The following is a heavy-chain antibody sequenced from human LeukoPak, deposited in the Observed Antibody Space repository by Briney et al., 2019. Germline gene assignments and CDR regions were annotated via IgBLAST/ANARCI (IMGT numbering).Heavy chain of an antibody. CDR2: IYYSGST. J-gene: IGHJ4*02. V-gene: IGHV4-59*01. CDR3: ARGAGWWNY. CDR1: GGSISPYY. Sequence: SETLSLTCTVSGGSISPYYWSWIRQPPGKGLEWIGYIYYSGSTNYNPSLKSRVTISVDTSKNQFSLKLTSVTAADTAVYYCARGAGWWNYWGQGTLVTVSS. D-gene: IGHD2-15*01.